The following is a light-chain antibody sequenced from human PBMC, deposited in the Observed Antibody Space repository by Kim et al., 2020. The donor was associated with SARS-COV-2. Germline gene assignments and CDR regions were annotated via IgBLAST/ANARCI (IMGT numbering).Light chain of an antibody. CDR3: QQYNSYSRLT. Sequence: DIQTTQSPSTLSASVGDRVTITCRASQSISSWLAWYQQKPGKAPKLLIYKASSLESGVPSRFSGSGSGTEFTLTISSLQPDDFATYYCQQYNSYSRLTFGGGTKVDIK. V-gene: IGKV1-5*03. CDR2: KAS. CDR1: QSISSW. J-gene: IGKJ4*01.